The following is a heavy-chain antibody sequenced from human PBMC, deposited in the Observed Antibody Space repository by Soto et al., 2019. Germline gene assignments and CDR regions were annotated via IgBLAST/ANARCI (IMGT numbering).Heavy chain of an antibody. J-gene: IGHJ3*02. CDR1: GFTFSNYA. V-gene: IGHV3-23*01. CDR2: ISGSGGST. D-gene: IGHD6-19*01. Sequence: GGSLRLSCAASGFTFSNYAMSWVRQAPGKGLEWVSVISGSGGSTYYADSVKGRFTISRDNSKNTLYLQMNSLRAEDTAVHYCAKDRGGISSDSSVVAFDIWGQGTMVTVSS. CDR3: AKDRGGISSDSSVVAFDI.